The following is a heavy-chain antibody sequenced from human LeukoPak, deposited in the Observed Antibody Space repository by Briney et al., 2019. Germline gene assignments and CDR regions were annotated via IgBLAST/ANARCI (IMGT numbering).Heavy chain of an antibody. J-gene: IGHJ4*02. CDR1: GGSISSSSYY. CDR2: IYYRGLP. D-gene: IGHD3-22*01. CDR3: ARDSSAMIVVVITKGAFDY. V-gene: IGHV4-39*07. Sequence: SETLSLTCSVSGGSISSSSYYWGWIRQPPGKVLEWIGCIYYRGLPHYTPSLKSRVTISVDTSKNQFSLKLSSVTAADTAVYYCARDSSAMIVVVITKGAFDYWGQGTLVTVSS.